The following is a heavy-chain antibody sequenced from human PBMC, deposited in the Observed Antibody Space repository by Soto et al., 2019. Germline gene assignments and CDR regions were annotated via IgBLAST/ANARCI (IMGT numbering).Heavy chain of an antibody. D-gene: IGHD2-15*01. V-gene: IGHV1-2*04. CDR1: GYTFTGYY. Sequence: GAAVKVSCKASGYTFTGYYMHWVRQAPGQGLEWMGWINPNSGGTNYAQKFQGWVTISVDTSKNQFSLKLSSVTAADTAVYYCARERGYCSGGSCYSAGDAFDIWGQGTMVTVSS. J-gene: IGHJ3*02. CDR3: ARERGYCSGGSCYSAGDAFDI. CDR2: INPNSGGT.